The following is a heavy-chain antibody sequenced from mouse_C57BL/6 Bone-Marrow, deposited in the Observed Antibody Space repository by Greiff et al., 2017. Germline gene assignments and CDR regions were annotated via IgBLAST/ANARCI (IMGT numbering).Heavy chain of an antibody. V-gene: IGHV3-6*01. J-gene: IGHJ2*01. D-gene: IGHD1-1*01. CDR1: GYSITSGYY. Sequence: EVQLQQSGPGLVKPSQSLSLTCSVTGYSITSGYYWNWIRQFPGNNLEWLGYISYDGNNNYNPSLKNRISITRDTSTHTSFLKLNSLTTENTAKYDCARDPYDYAYGYFDYWGQGTTLTVSS. CDR2: ISYDGNN. CDR3: ARDPYDYAYGYFDY.